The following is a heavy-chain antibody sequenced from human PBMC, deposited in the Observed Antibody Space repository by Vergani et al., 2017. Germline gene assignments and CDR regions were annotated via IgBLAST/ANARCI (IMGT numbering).Heavy chain of an antibody. D-gene: IGHD2-8*01. V-gene: IGHV3-43*01. CDR1: GFTFDDYT. CDR3: ATKKCCTPGCQIGYFRE. CDR2: ISWDGGST. J-gene: IGHJ1*01. Sequence: EVQLVESGGVVVQPGGSLRLSCAASGFTFDDYTMHWVRQAPGKGLEWVSLISWDGGSTYYADSVKGRFTISRDNSKSTLYLQMNSLRTEDTAVYYCATKKCCTPGCQIGYFREWGQGTLVTVSS.